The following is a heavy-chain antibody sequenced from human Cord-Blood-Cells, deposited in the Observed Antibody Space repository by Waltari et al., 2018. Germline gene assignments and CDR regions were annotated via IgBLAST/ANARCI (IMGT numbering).Heavy chain of an antibody. D-gene: IGHD3-10*01. J-gene: IGHJ4*02. CDR1: GFTFSSYA. Sequence: QVQLVESGGGVVQPGRSLRLSCAASGFTFSSYAMHWVRQAPGKGLEWVAGISYQGSNKYYADSVKGRFTIPRDNAKNTLYLQMNSLRAEDTAVYYCARENPNGAGSYFDYWGQGTLVTVSS. CDR3: ARENPNGAGSYFDY. CDR2: ISYQGSNK. V-gene: IGHV3-30-3*01.